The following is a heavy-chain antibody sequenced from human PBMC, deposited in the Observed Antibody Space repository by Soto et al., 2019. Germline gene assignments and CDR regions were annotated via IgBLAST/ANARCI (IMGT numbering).Heavy chain of an antibody. J-gene: IGHJ5*02. Sequence: GGSLRLSCAASGFTFSGYAMSWVRQAPGKGLEWVSAISGSGGSTYYADSVKGRFTISRDNSKNTLYLQMNSLRAEDTAVYYCAKRIAAAGGFDPWGQGTLVTVSS. CDR3: AKRIAAAGGFDP. D-gene: IGHD6-13*01. CDR2: ISGSGGST. V-gene: IGHV3-23*01. CDR1: GFTFSGYA.